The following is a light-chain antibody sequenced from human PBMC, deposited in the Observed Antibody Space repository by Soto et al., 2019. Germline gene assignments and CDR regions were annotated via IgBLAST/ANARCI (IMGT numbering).Light chain of an antibody. J-gene: IGKJ1*01. CDR1: QTISSW. CDR2: KAS. CDR3: QQYNNWPL. V-gene: IGKV1-5*03. Sequence: DIRMTQSPSTLSGSVGDRVTITCRASQTISSWLAWYNQKPWKAPNLLIYKASTLKSGVPSRFSGSGSGTESTLTIRSLKSEDFAVDYCQQYNNWPLFGPGTKVDIK.